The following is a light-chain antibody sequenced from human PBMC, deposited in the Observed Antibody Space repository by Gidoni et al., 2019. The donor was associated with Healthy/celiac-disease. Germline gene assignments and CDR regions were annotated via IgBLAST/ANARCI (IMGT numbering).Light chain of an antibody. Sequence: DIQLTQSPSFLSASVGDRVTITCRASQGISSYLAWYQQKPGKAPKLLIYAASTLQSGVPSRCSGSGSGTEFTLTISSLQPEDFATYYCQQLNSYPLITFXPXTKVDIK. V-gene: IGKV1-9*01. CDR1: QGISSY. CDR2: AAS. J-gene: IGKJ3*01. CDR3: QQLNSYPLIT.